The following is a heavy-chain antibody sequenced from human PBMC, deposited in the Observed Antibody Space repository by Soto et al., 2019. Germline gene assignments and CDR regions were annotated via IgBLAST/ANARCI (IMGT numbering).Heavy chain of an antibody. V-gene: IGHV3-21*01. CDR1: GFTFSSYS. CDR3: AREETAWPLHYGLEA. CDR2: ITRNSDI. Sequence: GGSLRLSCAASGFTFSSYSIHWVRQAPGRGLEWVSAITRNSDIYYADSVKGRFTISRDNAKNSVSLQMDSLRAEDTAVYYCAREETAWPLHYGLEAWGQGTTVTVSS. J-gene: IGHJ6*02. D-gene: IGHD2-21*02.